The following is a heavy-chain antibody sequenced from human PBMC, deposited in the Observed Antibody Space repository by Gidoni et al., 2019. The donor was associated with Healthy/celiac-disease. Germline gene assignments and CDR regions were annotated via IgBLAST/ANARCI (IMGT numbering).Heavy chain of an antibody. CDR1: GFTFSSYA. CDR2: ISGSGGST. CDR3: AKDRYCSSTSCYLYYYYYGMDV. Sequence: EVQLLESGGGLVQPGGSLRLSCAASGFTFSSYAMRWVRQAPGKGLEWVSAISGSGGSTYYADSVKGRFTISRDNSKNTLYLQMNSLRAEDTAVYYCAKDRYCSSTSCYLYYYYYGMDVWGQGTTVTVSS. D-gene: IGHD2-2*01. J-gene: IGHJ6*02. V-gene: IGHV3-23*01.